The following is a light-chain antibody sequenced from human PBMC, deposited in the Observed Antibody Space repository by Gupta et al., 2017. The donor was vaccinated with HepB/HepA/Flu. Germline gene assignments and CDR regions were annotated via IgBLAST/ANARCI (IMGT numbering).Light chain of an antibody. CDR1: SSNIGNNY. CDR2: ENN. J-gene: IGLJ1*01. CDR3: GTWDSSLSAYV. Sequence: QSVLTQPPSVSAAPGQKVTISCSGSSSNIGNNYVSWYQQLPGTAPKLLIYENNRRPSGIPHRFSGSKSGTSATLGITGLQTGEEAEYYCGTWDSSLSAYVFGTGTKVTVL. V-gene: IGLV1-51*02.